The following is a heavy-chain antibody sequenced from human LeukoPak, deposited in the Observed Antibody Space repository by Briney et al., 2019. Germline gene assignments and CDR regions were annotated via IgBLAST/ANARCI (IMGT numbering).Heavy chain of an antibody. D-gene: IGHD3-9*01. Sequence: SETLSLTCTVSGGSITSSSDYWGWIRQPPGKGLEWIGSIYYSGTTSYNPSLKSRVTISVDMSKNQFSLKLSSVAAADTAVYYCVRTVWYYDILTGLGYYAPFDYWGQGTLVTVSS. CDR2: IYYSGTT. CDR3: VRTVWYYDILTGLGYYAPFDY. CDR1: GGSITSSSDY. V-gene: IGHV4-39*07. J-gene: IGHJ4*02.